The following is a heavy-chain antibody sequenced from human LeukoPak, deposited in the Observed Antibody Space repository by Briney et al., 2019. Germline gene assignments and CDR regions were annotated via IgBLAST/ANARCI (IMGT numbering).Heavy chain of an antibody. Sequence: PGGTLRLSCAASGFTFSSYWMSWVRQAPGKGREWVSNIKQDGSEKYYVDSVKGRFTISRDNAKNSLYLQMNSLRAEDTAVYYCERDTYSSSWALGEVEAVDYWGQGTLVTVSS. CDR3: ERDTYSSSWALGEVEAVDY. J-gene: IGHJ4*02. CDR2: IKQDGSEK. CDR1: GFTFSSYW. V-gene: IGHV3-7*01. D-gene: IGHD6-13*01.